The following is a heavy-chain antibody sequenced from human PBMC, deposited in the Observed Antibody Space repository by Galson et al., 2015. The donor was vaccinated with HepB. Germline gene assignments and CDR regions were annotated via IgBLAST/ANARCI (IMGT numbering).Heavy chain of an antibody. D-gene: IGHD5-18*01. V-gene: IGHV4-59*08. CDR2: IHYSGST. CDR3: ARVGRGYTYGFALDF. Sequence: ETLSLTCTVSGGSISSYYWSWIRQPPGKGLEWIGYIHYSGSTNYNHSLNSRVTISIDTSKNQFSLKLSSVTAADTAMYYCARVGRGYTYGFALDFWGQGTLVTVSS. J-gene: IGHJ4*02. CDR1: GGSISSYY.